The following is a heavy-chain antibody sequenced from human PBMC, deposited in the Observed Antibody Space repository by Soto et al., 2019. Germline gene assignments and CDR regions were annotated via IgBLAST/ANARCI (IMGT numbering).Heavy chain of an antibody. CDR2: ISDDGSNR. D-gene: IGHD6-19*01. CDR3: AKDVGGWSDY. Sequence: QVQLVESGGGVVQTGRSLRLSCTASGFTFITYGMHWVRQAPGKGLEWEAVISDDGSNRFYADSVKGRFTISRDNSKNTLYLQMNSLRGEDTAVYYCAKDVGGWSDYWGQGTLVTVSS. J-gene: IGHJ4*02. CDR1: GFTFITYG. V-gene: IGHV3-30*18.